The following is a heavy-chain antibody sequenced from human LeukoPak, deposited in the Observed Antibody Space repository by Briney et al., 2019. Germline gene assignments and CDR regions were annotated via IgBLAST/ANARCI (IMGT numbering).Heavy chain of an antibody. Sequence: GESLKISCKGSGYSFTSYWIGWVRQMPGKGLEWMGIIYPVDSDTRYSPSFQGQVTISADKSISSAYLQWSSLKASDTAMYYCVRSPACSSGTCYPNWFDPWGQGTLVTVSS. V-gene: IGHV5-51*01. J-gene: IGHJ5*02. CDR3: VRSPACSSGTCYPNWFDP. CDR2: IYPVDSDT. CDR1: GYSFTSYW. D-gene: IGHD2-15*01.